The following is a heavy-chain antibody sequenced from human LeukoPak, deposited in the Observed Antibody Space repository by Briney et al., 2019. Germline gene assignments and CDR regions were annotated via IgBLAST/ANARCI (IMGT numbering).Heavy chain of an antibody. CDR1: GFTFTSSA. V-gene: IGHV1-58*01. CDR2: IVVGSGNT. CDR3: AAVPGSGNFDY. D-gene: IGHD7-27*01. J-gene: IGHJ4*02. Sequence: SVKVSCKASGFTFTSSAAQWVRQARGQRLEWIGWIVVGSGNTNYAQKFQERVTITRDMSTSAAYMELSSLRSEDTAVYYCAAVPGSGNFDYWGQGTLVTVSS.